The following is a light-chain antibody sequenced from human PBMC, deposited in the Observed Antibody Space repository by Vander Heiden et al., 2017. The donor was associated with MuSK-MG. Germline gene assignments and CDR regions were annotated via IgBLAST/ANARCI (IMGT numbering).Light chain of an antibody. J-gene: IGKJ5*01. CDR3: QHDNNYPIT. V-gene: IGKV1-5*03. CDR1: QSISNW. Sequence: DIQMTQSPSTLSASVGDRVTITCRASQSISNWLAWYQQKPGKAPKVLINKASSLESGVPSRFSGSGSGTEFTLTISSLQPDDSATYYCQHDNNYPITFGQGTRLEIK. CDR2: KAS.